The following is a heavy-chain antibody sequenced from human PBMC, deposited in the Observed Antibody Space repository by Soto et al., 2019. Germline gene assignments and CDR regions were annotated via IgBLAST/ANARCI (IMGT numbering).Heavy chain of an antibody. CDR1: GGSISSYY. J-gene: IGHJ6*03. CDR2: IYYSGST. V-gene: IGHV4-59*08. D-gene: IGHD6-13*01. Sequence: SQTLSLTCTVSGGSISSYYWSWIRQPPGKGLEWIGYIYYSGSTNYNPSLKSRVTISVDTSKNQFSLKLSSVTAADTAVYYCARHSQTTIGYTGYYYYMDVWGKGTTVTVSS. CDR3: ARHSQTTIGYTGYYYYMDV.